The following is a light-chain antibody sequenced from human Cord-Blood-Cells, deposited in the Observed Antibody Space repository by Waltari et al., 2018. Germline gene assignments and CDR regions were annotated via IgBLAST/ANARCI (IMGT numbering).Light chain of an antibody. Sequence: DIQMTQSPSSLSASVGDSVTITCQASQDISNYLNWYQQKPGKAPKLLIYDASNLETGVPSPFSGSGSGTDFTFTISSLQPEDIATYYCQQYDNLPYTFGHGTKLEIK. CDR1: QDISNY. CDR3: QQYDNLPYT. J-gene: IGKJ2*01. V-gene: IGKV1-33*01. CDR2: DAS.